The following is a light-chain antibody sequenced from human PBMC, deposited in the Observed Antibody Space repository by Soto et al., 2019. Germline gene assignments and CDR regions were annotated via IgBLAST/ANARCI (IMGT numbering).Light chain of an antibody. CDR1: QSINIW. CDR2: DAS. Sequence: DIQMTQSPSTLSASVGDSVPIACRASQSINIWLAWYQQKPGKAPKLLIYDASSLQSGVPSRFRGSTSGTEFTLTISSLQPEDIATYYCQQYDNLPLTFGQGTRLEIK. V-gene: IGKV1-5*01. CDR3: QQYDNLPLT. J-gene: IGKJ5*01.